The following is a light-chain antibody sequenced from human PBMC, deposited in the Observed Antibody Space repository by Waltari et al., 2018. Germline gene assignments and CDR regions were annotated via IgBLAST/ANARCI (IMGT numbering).Light chain of an antibody. Sequence: DIQMTQSPSSLSASVGDRVTITYRASQSISSYLNWYQQKPGKAPKLRIYAASSLQSGVPSRLSGSGSGTDFTLTISSRQPEDLATYYCQQSYSTPLTFGGGTKVESK. CDR2: AAS. CDR1: QSISSY. J-gene: IGKJ4*01. V-gene: IGKV1-39*01. CDR3: QQSYSTPLT.